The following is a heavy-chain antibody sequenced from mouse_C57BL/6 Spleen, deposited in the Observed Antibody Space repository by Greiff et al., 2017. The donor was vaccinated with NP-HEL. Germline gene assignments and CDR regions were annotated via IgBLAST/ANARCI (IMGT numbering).Heavy chain of an antibody. V-gene: IGHV1-50*01. J-gene: IGHJ3*01. CDR3: ASYYGSSSWFAY. Sequence: QVQLKQPGAELVKPGASVKLSCKASGYTFPSYWMQWVKQRPGQGLEWIGEIDPSDSYTNYNQKFKGKATLTVDTSSSTAYMQLSSLTSEDSAVYYCASYYGSSSWFAYWGQGTLVTVSA. CDR2: IDPSDSYT. CDR1: GYTFPSYW. D-gene: IGHD1-1*01.